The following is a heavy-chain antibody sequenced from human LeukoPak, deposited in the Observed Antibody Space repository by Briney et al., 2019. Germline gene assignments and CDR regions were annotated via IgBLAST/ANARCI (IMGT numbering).Heavy chain of an antibody. Sequence: PGRSLRLSCAASGFIFSTYGMHWVRQAPGKGLEWVAVIWPDGSNKYYADSVKGRFTISRDNSKNTVYLQMNSLRVEDTAMYYCARASGSYDYWGLGTLVTVSS. CDR1: GFIFSTYG. J-gene: IGHJ4*02. CDR2: IWPDGSNK. D-gene: IGHD1-26*01. V-gene: IGHV3-33*01. CDR3: ARASGSYDY.